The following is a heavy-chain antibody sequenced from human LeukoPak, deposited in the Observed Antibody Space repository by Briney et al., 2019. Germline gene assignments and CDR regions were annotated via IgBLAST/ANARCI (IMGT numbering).Heavy chain of an antibody. V-gene: IGHV5-51*01. J-gene: IGHJ4*02. D-gene: IGHD3-22*01. CDR1: GYSFTSYW. CDR2: ICSGDADN. Sequence: GESLKISCTGSGYSFTSYWIGWVRQLGGKGLEWIGRICSGDADNRYSPSSQGQVTSSADKSISTAYLQWRSLKASGTAMYYCARSYSSGYYYFDYWGQGTLVTVSS. CDR3: ARSYSSGYYYFDY.